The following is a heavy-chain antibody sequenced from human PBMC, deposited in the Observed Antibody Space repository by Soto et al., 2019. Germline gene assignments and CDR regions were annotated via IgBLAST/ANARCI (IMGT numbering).Heavy chain of an antibody. CDR3: AKEALRLMTKVTTLEY. Sequence: EVKLLESGGGLVQPGGSLRLSCAASGFTFSSYAMSWVRQAPGKGLEWVAGIRGNGGSTDYAESVKGRFAISRDNSKNTLDLEISSLRAEDTAIYYCAKEALRLMTKVTTLEYWGQGTLVTVSS. V-gene: IGHV3-23*01. CDR2: IRGNGGST. D-gene: IGHD4-17*01. CDR1: GFTFSSYA. J-gene: IGHJ4*02.